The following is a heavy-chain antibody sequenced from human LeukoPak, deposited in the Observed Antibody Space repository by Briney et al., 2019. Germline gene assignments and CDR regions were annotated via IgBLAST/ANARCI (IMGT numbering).Heavy chain of an antibody. V-gene: IGHV1-2*02. J-gene: IGHJ4*02. Sequence: ASVKVSCKASGYTFTGYYMHWVRQAPGQGLEWMGWINPNSGGTNYAQKFQGRVTMTRDTSISTAYMELSRLRSDDTAVYYCARDRRYSDYDYYYWGQGTLVTVSS. D-gene: IGHD5-12*01. CDR2: INPNSGGT. CDR3: ARDRRYSDYDYYY. CDR1: GYTFTGYY.